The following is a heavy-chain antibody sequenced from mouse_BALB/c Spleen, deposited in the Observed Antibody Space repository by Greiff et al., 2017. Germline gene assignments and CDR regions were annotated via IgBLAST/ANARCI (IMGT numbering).Heavy chain of an antibody. D-gene: IGHD1-1*01. J-gene: IGHJ1*01. CDR2: ISSGSSTI. CDR3: ARGLLYWYFDV. Sequence: EVKLMESGGGLVQPGGSRKLSCAASGFTFSSFGMHWVRQAPEKGLEWVAYISSGSSTIYYADTVKGRFTISRDNPKNTLFLQMTSLRSEDTAMYYCARGLLYWYFDVWGAGTTVTVSS. V-gene: IGHV5-17*02. CDR1: GFTFSSFG.